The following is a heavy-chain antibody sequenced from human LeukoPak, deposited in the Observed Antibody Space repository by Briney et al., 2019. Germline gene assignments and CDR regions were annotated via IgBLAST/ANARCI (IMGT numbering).Heavy chain of an antibody. CDR1: GGSISSSSYY. Sequence: SETLSLTCTVSGGSISSSSYYWGWIRQPPGKGLEWTGSIYYSGSAFYNPSLKSRVTISVDTSKNQFSLKLTSVTAADTAVYYCARQGSYYYGSGTYYNGHFDYWAQGTLVTVSS. V-gene: IGHV4-39*01. J-gene: IGHJ4*02. CDR3: ARQGSYYYGSGTYYNGHFDY. CDR2: IYYSGSA. D-gene: IGHD3-10*01.